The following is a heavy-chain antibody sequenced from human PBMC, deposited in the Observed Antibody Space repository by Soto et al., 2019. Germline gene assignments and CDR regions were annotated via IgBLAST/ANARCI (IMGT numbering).Heavy chain of an antibody. CDR3: AKDRGMYYFDY. V-gene: IGHV3-23*01. CDR1: GFTFSSYA. J-gene: IGHJ4*02. CDR2: ITGSDADT. D-gene: IGHD1-1*01. Sequence: GSLRLSCVNSGFTFSSYAMTWVRQAPGKGLEWVSLITGSDADTYYADSVKGRFTISRDNSKNTLNLQMNSLRAEDTAVYYCAKDRGMYYFDYWGQGALVTVSS.